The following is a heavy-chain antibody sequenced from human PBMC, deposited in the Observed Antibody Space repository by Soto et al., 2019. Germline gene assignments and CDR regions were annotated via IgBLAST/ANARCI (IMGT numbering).Heavy chain of an antibody. CDR3: ARDHPFMVATMSIDF. CDR2: ISPYNGHT. Sequence: QVQLAQSGGEVKKLGASLKVSCKASGYTFTNYGISWVRQAPGQGLEWMGWISPYNGHTNSAQKFQDRMSMTTDTSTATADMELRSLRTDDTAVYYCARDHPFMVATMSIDFWGQGILVSVSS. CDR1: GYTFTNYG. V-gene: IGHV1-18*01. D-gene: IGHD5-12*01. J-gene: IGHJ4*02.